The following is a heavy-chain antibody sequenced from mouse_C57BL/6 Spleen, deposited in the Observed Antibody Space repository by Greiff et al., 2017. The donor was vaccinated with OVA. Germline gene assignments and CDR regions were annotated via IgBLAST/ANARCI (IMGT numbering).Heavy chain of an antibody. V-gene: IGHV1-69*01. Sequence: QVQLQQPGAELVMPGASVKLSCKASGYTFTSYWMHWVKQRPGQGLEWIGEIDPSVSYTNYNQKFKGKSTLTVDKSSSTAYMQLSSLTSEDSAVYYCASYGSSYVWFAYWGQGTLVTVSA. D-gene: IGHD1-1*01. CDR1: GYTFTSYW. CDR2: IDPSVSYT. CDR3: ASYGSSYVWFAY. J-gene: IGHJ3*01.